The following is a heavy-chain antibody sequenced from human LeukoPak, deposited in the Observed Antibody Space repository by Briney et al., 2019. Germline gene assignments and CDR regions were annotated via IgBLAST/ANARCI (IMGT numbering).Heavy chain of an antibody. V-gene: IGHV4-34*01. CDR2: INHSGST. CDR1: AGCFSGYY. D-gene: IGHD6-6*01. Sequence: PSETLSLTCAVYAGCFSGYYWSWIRQPPGKGLEWIGEINHSGSTNYNPSLKSRVTISVDTSKNQFSLQLSSVTAADTAVYYCARGRGSSSSRVAYYYYYMDVWGKGTTVTVSS. J-gene: IGHJ6*03. CDR3: ARGRGSSSSRVAYYYYYMDV.